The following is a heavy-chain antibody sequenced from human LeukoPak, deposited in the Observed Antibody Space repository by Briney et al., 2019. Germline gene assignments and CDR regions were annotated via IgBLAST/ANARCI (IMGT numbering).Heavy chain of an antibody. J-gene: IGHJ6*03. D-gene: IGHD7-27*01. V-gene: IGHV1-46*01. CDR2: INPSGGSI. CDR1: GYTFTSYG. Sequence: ASVKVSCKASGYTFTSYGISWVRQAPGQGLEWMGIINPSGGSISYAQKFQGRVTMTRDTSTSTVYMELSSLRSEDTAVYYCARDLTLGIRDYYYMDVWGKGTTVTISS. CDR3: ARDLTLGIRDYYYMDV.